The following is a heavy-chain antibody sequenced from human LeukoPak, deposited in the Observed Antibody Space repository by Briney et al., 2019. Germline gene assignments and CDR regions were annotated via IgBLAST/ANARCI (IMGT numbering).Heavy chain of an antibody. CDR2: ISGSATNT. D-gene: IGHD1-26*01. J-gene: IGHJ4*02. V-gene: IGHV3-23*01. CDR3: AKSRVETTGLSGRGFDY. Sequence: GGSLRLSCAASGFIFTNYAMTWVRQAPGKGLEWVSAISGSATNTYYADSVKGRFTISRDESKNTPYLQLNSLRAEDTAVYYCAKSRVETTGLSGRGFDYWGQGTLVTVSP. CDR1: GFIFTNYA.